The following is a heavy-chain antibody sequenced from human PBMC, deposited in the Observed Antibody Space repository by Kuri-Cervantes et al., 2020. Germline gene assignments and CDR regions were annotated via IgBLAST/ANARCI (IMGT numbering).Heavy chain of an antibody. CDR3: AREGFCSGGSCYATNWFDP. Sequence: PSVKVSCKASGYTFTGYYMHWVRQAPGQGLEWMGWINPNSGGTNYAQKFQGRVTMTRDTSTSTVYMELSSLRSEDTAVYYCAREGFCSGGSCYATNWFDPWGQGTLVTVSS. CDR2: INPNSGGT. D-gene: IGHD2-15*01. CDR1: GYTFTGYY. J-gene: IGHJ5*02. V-gene: IGHV1-2*02.